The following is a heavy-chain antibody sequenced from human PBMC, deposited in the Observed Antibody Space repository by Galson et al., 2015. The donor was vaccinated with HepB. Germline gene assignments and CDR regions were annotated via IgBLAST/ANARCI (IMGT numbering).Heavy chain of an antibody. J-gene: IGHJ6*02. CDR2: IKQDGSEK. V-gene: IGHV3-7*03. D-gene: IGHD2-21*02. Sequence: SLRLSCAASGFTFSSYWMSWVRQAPGKGLEWVANIKQDGSEKYYVDSVKGRFTISRDNAKNSLYLQMNSLRAEDTAVYYCARDSGAYCGGDCYSYYYYYYGLDGGGQGTTVTVSS. CDR1: GFTFSSYW. CDR3: ARDSGAYCGGDCYSYYYYYYGLDG.